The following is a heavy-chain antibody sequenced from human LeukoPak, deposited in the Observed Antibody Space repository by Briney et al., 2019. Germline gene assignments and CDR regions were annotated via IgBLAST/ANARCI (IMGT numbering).Heavy chain of an antibody. CDR2: ISAYNDNT. Sequence: ASVKVSCKASGYTFTSYGISWVRQAPGQGLGWMGWISAYNDNTNSAQKLQGRVTMSTDTSTSTAYMELRSLRSDDTAVYYCARGAVAGNYYYYMDVWGKGTTVTVSS. CDR3: ARGAVAGNYYYYMDV. D-gene: IGHD6-19*01. J-gene: IGHJ6*03. CDR1: GYTFTSYG. V-gene: IGHV1-18*01.